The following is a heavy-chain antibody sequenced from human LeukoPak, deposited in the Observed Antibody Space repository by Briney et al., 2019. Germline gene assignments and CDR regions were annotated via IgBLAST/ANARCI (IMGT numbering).Heavy chain of an antibody. J-gene: IGHJ4*02. V-gene: IGHV3-30*04. D-gene: IGHD2-15*01. CDR3: AKRAGYCSGGSCFTTFDY. CDR2: ISYDGSNK. CDR1: GFTFSSYA. Sequence: PGGSLRLSCAASGFTFSSYAMHWVRQAPGKGLEWVAVISYDGSNKYYADSVKGRFTISRDNSKNTLYLQMNSLRAEDTAVYYCAKRAGYCSGGSCFTTFDYWGQGTLVTVSS.